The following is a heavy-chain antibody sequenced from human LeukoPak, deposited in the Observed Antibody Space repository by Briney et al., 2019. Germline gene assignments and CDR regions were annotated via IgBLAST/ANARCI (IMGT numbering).Heavy chain of an antibody. V-gene: IGHV3-23*01. CDR1: GFTFSSYA. J-gene: IGHJ4*02. CDR3: AKAEGYSYGLQYFDY. CDR2: ISGSGGST. D-gene: IGHD5-18*01. Sequence: GGSLRLSCAASGFTFSSYAMSWVRQAPGKGLEWVSAISGSGGSTYYADSVKGRFTISRDNSKNTLYLQMNSLRAEDTAVYYCAKAEGYSYGLQYFDYWGQGTLVTVSS.